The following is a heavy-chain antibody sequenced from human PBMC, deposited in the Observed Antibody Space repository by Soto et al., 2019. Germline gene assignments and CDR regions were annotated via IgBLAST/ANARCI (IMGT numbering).Heavy chain of an antibody. CDR3: ARHTKYCTNGVCHPYWYFDL. CDR1: GGSISSGGYY. J-gene: IGHJ2*01. D-gene: IGHD2-8*01. CDR2: IYYSGST. Sequence: SETLSLTCTVSGGSISSGGYYWSWIRQHPGKGLEWIGYIYYSGSTYYNPSLKSRVTISVDTSKNQFSLKLSSVTAADTAVYYCARHTKYCTNGVCHPYWYFDLWGRGTLVTVSS. V-gene: IGHV4-31*03.